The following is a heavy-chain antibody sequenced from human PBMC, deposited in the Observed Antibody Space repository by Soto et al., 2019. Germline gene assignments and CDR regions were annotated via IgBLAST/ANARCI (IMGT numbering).Heavy chain of an antibody. CDR2: ISWDGGST. V-gene: IGHV3-43*01. Sequence: EVQLVESGGVVVQPGGSLRLSCAASGFTFDDYTMHWVRQAPGKGLEWVSLISWDGGSTYYADSVKGRFTISRDNSKNSLYLQMSSLRTEDTALYYCAKNGDYAMTYCGMDVWGQGTTVTVSS. CDR3: AKNGDYAMTYCGMDV. CDR1: GFTFDDYT. J-gene: IGHJ6*02. D-gene: IGHD4-17*01.